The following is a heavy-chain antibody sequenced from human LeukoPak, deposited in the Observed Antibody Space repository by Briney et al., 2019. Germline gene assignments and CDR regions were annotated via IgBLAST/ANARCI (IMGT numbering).Heavy chain of an antibody. D-gene: IGHD6-6*01. CDR2: INSDGSST. CDR3: ARVYSSSSFDY. V-gene: IGHV3-74*01. Sequence: GGSLRLSCAASGFNFSSYWIHWVRQAPGKGLVWVSRINSDGSSTSYADSVKGRFTISRDNAKNTLYLQMNSLRAEDTAVYYCARVYSSSSFDYWGQGTLVTVSS. CDR1: GFNFSSYW. J-gene: IGHJ4*02.